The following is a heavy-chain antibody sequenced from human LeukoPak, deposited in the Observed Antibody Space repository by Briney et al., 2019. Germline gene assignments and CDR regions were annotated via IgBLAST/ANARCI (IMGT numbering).Heavy chain of an antibody. CDR1: GFTFSSYA. V-gene: IGHV3-23*01. J-gene: IGHJ4*02. CDR3: AKAMTGSTYYFDS. Sequence: GGSLRLSCAASGFTFSSYAMNWVRQAPGKGLEWVSVISGSGGSTSYADYVKGRFTISRDNSKDTLYLQMNSLRAEDSAIYYCAKAMTGSTYYFDSWGQGTLVTVSS. D-gene: IGHD3-9*01. CDR2: ISGSGGST.